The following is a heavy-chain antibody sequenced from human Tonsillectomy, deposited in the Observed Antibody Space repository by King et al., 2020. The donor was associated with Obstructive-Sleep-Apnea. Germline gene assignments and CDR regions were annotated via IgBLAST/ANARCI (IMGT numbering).Heavy chain of an antibody. CDR1: GFTFEDYA. V-gene: IGHV3-9*01. Sequence: VQLVESGGGLVQPGRSLRLSCAASGFTFEDYAMHWVRQGPGKGLEWVSGISWNSGRIDYADSVKGRFTISRDNAKNSLYLQMNSLRAEDTALYYCAKELSWYGAASYYYGMDVWGQGTTVTVSS. D-gene: IGHD2-15*01. J-gene: IGHJ6*02. CDR3: AKELSWYGAASYYYGMDV. CDR2: ISWNSGRI.